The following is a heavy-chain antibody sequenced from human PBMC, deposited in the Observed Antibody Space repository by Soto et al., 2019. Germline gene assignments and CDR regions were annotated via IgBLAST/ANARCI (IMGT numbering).Heavy chain of an antibody. CDR3: ARVSEMGTVTEGFYYYMDV. J-gene: IGHJ6*03. V-gene: IGHV1-69*02. Sequence: QVQLVQSGAEVKKPGSSVKVSCKASGCTFSNYTISWVRQAPGQGLEWMGRIIPILNIANYAQKFQGRVTINADKSTTTAYMELSSLRSEDTAVYYCARVSEMGTVTEGFYYYMDVWGKGTTVTVSS. D-gene: IGHD4-17*01. CDR2: IIPILNIA. CDR1: GCTFSNYT.